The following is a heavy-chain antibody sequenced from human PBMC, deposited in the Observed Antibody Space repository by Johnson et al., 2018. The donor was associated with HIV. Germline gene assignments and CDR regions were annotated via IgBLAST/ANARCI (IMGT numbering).Heavy chain of an antibody. D-gene: IGHD2-15*01. CDR1: GFTFSSYG. Sequence: QVQLVESGGGLVQPGGSLRLSCAASGFTFSSYGMHWVRQAPGKGLEWVSEVSAGGGSTYYADSVKGRFTISRDNSKNTLSLQMSSLRAGDTAVYYCARGACSGAFCYFGGAFDIWGQGTMVTVSS. CDR3: ARGACSGAFCYFGGAFDI. CDR2: VSAGGGST. J-gene: IGHJ3*02. V-gene: IGHV3-NL1*01.